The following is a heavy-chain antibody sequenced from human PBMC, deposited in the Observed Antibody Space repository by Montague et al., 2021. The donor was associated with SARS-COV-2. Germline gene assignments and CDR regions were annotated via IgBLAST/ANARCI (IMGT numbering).Heavy chain of an antibody. CDR2: IYYSGST. J-gene: IGHJ6*02. V-gene: IGHV4-39*01. Sequence: SETLSLTCTVSGGSISSSSYYWGWIRQPPGKGLEWIGSIYYSGSTYYNPSLKSRVTISVGTSKNQFSLKLSSVTAADTAVYYCATEVADSSGYYYVPYYYYGMDVWGQGTTVTVSS. D-gene: IGHD3-22*01. CDR3: ATEVADSSGYYYVPYYYYGMDV. CDR1: GGSISSSSYY.